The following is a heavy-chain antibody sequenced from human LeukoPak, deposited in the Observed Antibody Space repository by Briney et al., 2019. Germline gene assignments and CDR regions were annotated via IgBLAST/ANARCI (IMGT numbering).Heavy chain of an antibody. D-gene: IGHD1-26*01. CDR3: AKSPLIRVGATVTYYFDY. J-gene: IGHJ4*02. CDR1: GFTFSSYG. Sequence: GGSLRLSCAASGFTFSSYGMHWVRQAPGKGLEWVAVISYDGSNKYYAGSVKGRLTISRDNPKNTLYLQMNSLRAEDTAVYYCAKSPLIRVGATVTYYFDYWGQGTLVTVSS. V-gene: IGHV3-30*18. CDR2: ISYDGSNK.